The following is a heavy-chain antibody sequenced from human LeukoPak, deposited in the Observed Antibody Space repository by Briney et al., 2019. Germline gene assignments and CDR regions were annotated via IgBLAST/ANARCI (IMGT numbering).Heavy chain of an antibody. J-gene: IGHJ5*02. D-gene: IGHD5-24*01. CDR3: ARGGRVSYWFDP. CDR2: IYYSGST. V-gene: IGHV4-59*01. Sequence: SETLSLTCAVYGGSFSGYYWSWIRQPPGKGLEWIGYIYYSGSTNYNPSLKSRVTISVDTSKNQFSLKLSSVTAADTAVYYCARGGRVSYWFDPWGQGTLVTVSS. CDR1: GGSFSGYY.